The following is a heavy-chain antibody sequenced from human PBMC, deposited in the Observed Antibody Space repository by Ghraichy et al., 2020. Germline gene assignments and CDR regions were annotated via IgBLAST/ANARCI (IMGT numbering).Heavy chain of an antibody. J-gene: IGHJ3*02. V-gene: IGHV3-30*18. CDR3: AKTIVHATIRDAFDI. Sequence: LEWVAVISYDGTDKYYYADYVKGRFTISRDNSKNTLYLQMNTLRPGDTAVYYCAKTIVHATIRDAFDIWCQGTMLTVSS. D-gene: IGHD5-12*01. CDR2: ISYDGTDK.